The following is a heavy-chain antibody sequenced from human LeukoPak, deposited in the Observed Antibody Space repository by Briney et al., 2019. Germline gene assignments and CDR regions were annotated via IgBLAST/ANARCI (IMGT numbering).Heavy chain of an antibody. Sequence: PSETLSLTCAVYGGSFSGYYWSWIRQPPGKGLEWIGYIYYSGSTYYNPSLKSRVTISVDRSKNQFSLKLSSVTAADTAVYYCAREGRWLQPRGYYYGMDVWGQGTTVTVSS. J-gene: IGHJ6*02. V-gene: IGHV4-59*12. CDR1: GGSFSGYY. CDR3: AREGRWLQPRGYYYGMDV. CDR2: IYYSGST. D-gene: IGHD5-24*01.